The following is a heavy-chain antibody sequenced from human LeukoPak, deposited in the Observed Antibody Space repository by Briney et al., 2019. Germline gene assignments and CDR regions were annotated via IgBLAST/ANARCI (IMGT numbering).Heavy chain of an antibody. CDR2: INPTGDDT. D-gene: IGHD3-3*01. Sequence: ASVKVSCKASGYTFTRYYIHWVRQAPGQGLEWMGIINPTGDDTRYEQRFQGRVTMTRDTSTSTVYMELSSLRSEDTAIYYRARDTLRITIFGVGGNGFDIWGQGTMVTVSS. V-gene: IGHV1-46*01. CDR3: ARDTLRITIFGVGGNGFDI. J-gene: IGHJ3*02. CDR1: GYTFTRYY.